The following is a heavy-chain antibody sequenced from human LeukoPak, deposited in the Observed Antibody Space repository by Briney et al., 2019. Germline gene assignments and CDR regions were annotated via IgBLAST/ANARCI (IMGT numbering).Heavy chain of an antibody. Sequence: GGSLRLSCAASGFTFTTYGMHWVRQAPGKGLEWVSFIWYDGGKKYYADSVKGRFTISRDDSKNTLFLQMNSLRAEDTAVYYCARARGFVYFDYWGQGTLVTVSS. CDR2: IWYDGGKK. CDR1: GFTFTTYG. CDR3: ARARGFVYFDY. V-gene: IGHV3-33*01. J-gene: IGHJ4*02. D-gene: IGHD3-16*01.